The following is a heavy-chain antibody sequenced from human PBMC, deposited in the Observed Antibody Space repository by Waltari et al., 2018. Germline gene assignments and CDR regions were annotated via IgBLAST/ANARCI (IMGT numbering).Heavy chain of an antibody. CDR3: ARGGTTRGP. J-gene: IGHJ5*02. D-gene: IGHD1-1*01. V-gene: IGHV4-31*03. CDR1: GASLSVGNYD. Sequence: QVHLQESGPGVVKPSEPLSLTCSVSGASLSVGNYDWNWIRQRPGKGPEWIGHVYYNGITYYTASLRSRVTLSLDTSNNRFSMTLVSVTAADTAVYYCARGGTTRGPWGQGTRVTVS. CDR2: VYYNGIT.